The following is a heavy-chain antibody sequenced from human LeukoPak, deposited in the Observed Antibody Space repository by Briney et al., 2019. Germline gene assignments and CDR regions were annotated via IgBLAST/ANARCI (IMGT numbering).Heavy chain of an antibody. Sequence: GGSLRLSCAASGFTFSSYGMPWVRQAPGKGLEWVAVISYDGSNKYYADSVKGRFTISRDNSKNTLYLQMNSLRAEDTAVYYCAKAGRIAAAGIGSVYGMDVWGQGTTVTVSS. CDR3: AKAGRIAAAGIGSVYGMDV. D-gene: IGHD6-13*01. V-gene: IGHV3-30*18. CDR2: ISYDGSNK. J-gene: IGHJ6*02. CDR1: GFTFSSYG.